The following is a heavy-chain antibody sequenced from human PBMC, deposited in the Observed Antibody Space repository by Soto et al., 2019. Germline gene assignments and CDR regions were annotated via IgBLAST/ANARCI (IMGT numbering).Heavy chain of an antibody. CDR1: GDSINSGSYY. CDR3: ARGSLGGYYGAFDV. D-gene: IGHD3-10*01. CDR2: IYNSGST. Sequence: SETLSLTCAVSGDSINSGSYYWGWIRQPPGKGLEWIGSIYNSGSTYYNPSLKSRVTISVDTSRNQFSLTLRSVTAADTAVYYCARGSLGGYYGAFDVWGQGTVVTVSS. V-gene: IGHV4-39*01. J-gene: IGHJ3*01.